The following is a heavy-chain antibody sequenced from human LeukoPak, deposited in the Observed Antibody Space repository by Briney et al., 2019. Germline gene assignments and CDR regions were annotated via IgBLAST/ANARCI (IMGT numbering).Heavy chain of an antibody. Sequence: ASVKVSCKAFGYIFTSYDISWVRQAPGQGLEWMGWINVYNGSTKYAQKFQGRVTMTTDTSTNTAYMELTSLRSDDTAVYYCARDGASGIYFHDAFDIWGQGTMVTVSS. CDR1: GYIFTSYD. CDR3: ARDGASGIYFHDAFDI. J-gene: IGHJ3*02. V-gene: IGHV1-18*01. D-gene: IGHD1-26*01. CDR2: INVYNGST.